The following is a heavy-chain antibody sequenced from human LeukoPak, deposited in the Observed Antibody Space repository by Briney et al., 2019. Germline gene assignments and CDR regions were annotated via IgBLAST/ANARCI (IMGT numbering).Heavy chain of an antibody. J-gene: IGHJ4*02. CDR3: ARDLQRIAVAGTVGY. CDR2: IKQGGSEK. D-gene: IGHD6-19*01. V-gene: IGHV3-7*01. CDR1: GFTFSSYW. Sequence: GGSLRLSCAASGFTFSSYWMSWVRQAPGKGLEWVANIKQGGSEKYYVDSVKGRFTISRDNAKNSLYLQMNSLRADDTAVYYCARDLQRIAVAGTVGYWGQGTLVTVSS.